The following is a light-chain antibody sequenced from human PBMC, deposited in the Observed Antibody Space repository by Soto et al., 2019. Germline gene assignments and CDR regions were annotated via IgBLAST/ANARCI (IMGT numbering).Light chain of an antibody. J-gene: IGLJ1*01. CDR3: SSFTSSIPHV. V-gene: IGLV2-14*01. CDR1: SSDVGGYNS. CDR2: DVT. Sequence: QSVGTQPGSVSGSLGESITISCTGTSSDVGGYNSVSWYRQDPGKAPKLMIYDVTNRPSGASNRFSGSKSGNTASLTISGLQAEDEADYYCSSFTSSIPHVLGTGPKVTAL.